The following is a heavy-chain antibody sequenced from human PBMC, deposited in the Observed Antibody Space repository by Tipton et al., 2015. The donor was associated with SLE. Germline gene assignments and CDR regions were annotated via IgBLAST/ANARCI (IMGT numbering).Heavy chain of an antibody. J-gene: IGHJ4*02. CDR2: IYYSGST. V-gene: IGHV4-31*03. CDR1: GGSISRGGYY. Sequence: TLSLTCTVSGGSISRGGYYWSWIRPHPGKGLEWIGYIYYSGSTYSTPSLKSRVTISVDTSKNQFSLKLSSVTDADTAVYYCARGGSYSYGYFDYWGQGTLVTVSS. CDR3: ARGGSYSYGYFDY. D-gene: IGHD5-18*01.